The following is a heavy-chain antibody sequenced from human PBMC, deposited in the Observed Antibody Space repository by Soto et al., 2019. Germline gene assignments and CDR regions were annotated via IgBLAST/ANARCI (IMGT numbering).Heavy chain of an antibody. D-gene: IGHD2-2*02. Sequence: ASVKVSCKASGYTFTSYDINWVRQATGQGLEWMGWMNPNSGNTGYAQKFQGRVTMTRNTSISTAYMELSSLRSEDTAVYYCAVVVVPAAIRGYYYAMYVWGQGT. CDR2: MNPNSGNT. V-gene: IGHV1-8*01. J-gene: IGHJ6*02. CDR3: AVVVVPAAIRGYYYAMYV. CDR1: GYTFTSYD.